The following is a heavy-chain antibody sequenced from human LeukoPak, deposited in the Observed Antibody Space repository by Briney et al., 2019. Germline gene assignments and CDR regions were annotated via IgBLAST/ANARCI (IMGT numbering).Heavy chain of an antibody. CDR1: GASISSSSYY. J-gene: IGHJ4*02. CDR3: ARLPQRSDILTSYANSFDY. V-gene: IGHV4-39*01. D-gene: IGHD3-9*01. CDR2: IYYSGST. Sequence: SETLSLTCTVSGASISSSSYYWAWIRQPPGKGLEWIGNIYYSGSTYYNPSLNSRVTISVDTSKNRFSLKLTSVTAADTAVFYCARLPQRSDILTSYANSFDYWGQGTLVTVSS.